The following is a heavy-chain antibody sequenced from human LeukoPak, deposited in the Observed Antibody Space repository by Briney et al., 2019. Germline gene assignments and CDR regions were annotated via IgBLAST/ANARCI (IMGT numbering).Heavy chain of an antibody. V-gene: IGHV3-69-1*01. D-gene: IGHD1-1*01. CDR3: AKEGIWNLDY. CDR2: IRSDGTI. Sequence: GGSLRLSCEASGFTSFNFPMNWVRKAPGKGLEWVSHIRSDGTITYADSVKGRFTISRDDAKTSVYLQMNSLRDEDTAIYYCAKEGIWNLDYWGQGTLVTVSS. CDR1: GFTSFNFP. J-gene: IGHJ4*02.